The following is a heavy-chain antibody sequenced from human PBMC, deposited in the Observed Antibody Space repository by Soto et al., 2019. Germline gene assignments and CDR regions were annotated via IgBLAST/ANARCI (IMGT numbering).Heavy chain of an antibody. CDR2: IYNSATT. D-gene: IGHD3-16*01. V-gene: IGHV4-59*01. Sequence: SETLSLTCTVSGDSISTYYWTWIRQPPGKGLEWIGYIYNSATTKYNPSLKSRVTISVDTSKNQFSLKLSSVTTADTAVYYCARGRFDFIWGTPAPYLDYWGQGALVTVSS. CDR1: GDSISTYY. CDR3: ARGRFDFIWGTPAPYLDY. J-gene: IGHJ4*02.